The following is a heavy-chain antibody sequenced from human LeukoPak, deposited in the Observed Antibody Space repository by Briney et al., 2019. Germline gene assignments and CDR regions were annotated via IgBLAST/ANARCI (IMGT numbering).Heavy chain of an antibody. CDR3: ARSHRIAVAAPIFDY. D-gene: IGHD6-19*01. V-gene: IGHV3-21*01. J-gene: IGHJ4*02. CDR2: ISSSSSYI. CDR1: GFTFSTVS. Sequence: PRRSLRLSCAASGFTFSTVSMNRVRQAASHGLECFSPISSSSSYIYYADSAKGRFTISRDNAKNSLYLQMNSLRAEDTAVYYCARSHRIAVAAPIFDYWGQGTLVTVSS.